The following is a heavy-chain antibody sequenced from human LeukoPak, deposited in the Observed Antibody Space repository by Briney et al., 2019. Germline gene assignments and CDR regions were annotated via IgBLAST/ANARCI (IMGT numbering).Heavy chain of an antibody. CDR2: IYYSGST. CDR3: ARALLYDSSGYYHDAFDI. V-gene: IGHV4-30-4*08. D-gene: IGHD3-22*01. J-gene: IGHJ3*02. CDR1: GGSISSGDYY. Sequence: PSETLSLTCTVSGGSISSGDYYWSWIRQPPGKGLEWIGYIYYSGSTYYNPSLKSRVTMSADTSKNQFSLKLSSVTAADTAVYYCARALLYDSSGYYHDAFDIWGQGTMVTVSS.